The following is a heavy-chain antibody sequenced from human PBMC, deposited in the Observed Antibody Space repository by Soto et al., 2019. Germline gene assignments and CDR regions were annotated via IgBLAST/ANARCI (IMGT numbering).Heavy chain of an antibody. CDR3: ARVRDYYDSSGSPPDD. J-gene: IGHJ4*02. V-gene: IGHV1-69*13. D-gene: IGHD3-22*01. Sequence: SVKVSCKASGGTFSSYAISWVRQAPGQGLEWMGGIIPIFGTANYAQKFQGRVTITADESTSTAYMELSSLRSEDTAVYYCARVRDYYDSSGSPPDDWGQGTLVTVSS. CDR2: IIPIFGTA. CDR1: GGTFSSYA.